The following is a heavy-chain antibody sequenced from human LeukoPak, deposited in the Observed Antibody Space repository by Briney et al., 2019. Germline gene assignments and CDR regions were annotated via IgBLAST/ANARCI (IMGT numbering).Heavy chain of an antibody. Sequence: PGGSLRLSCAASGVPVDSNYLSWVRPAPGKGLEWGSTIYTGGNTYYAASVKGRFTISRDFSKNTVFLHMNSLRAEDTAMYYCARGDDSGYYDYFDYWGQGALVTVSS. CDR2: IYTGGNT. V-gene: IGHV3-53*01. J-gene: IGHJ4*02. D-gene: IGHD3-22*01. CDR1: GVPVDSNY. CDR3: ARGDDSGYYDYFDY.